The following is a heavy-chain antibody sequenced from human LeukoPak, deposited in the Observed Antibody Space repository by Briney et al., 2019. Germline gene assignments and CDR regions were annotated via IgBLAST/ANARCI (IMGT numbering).Heavy chain of an antibody. CDR3: ARAINDYSNYEVLTDNWFDP. CDR2: INHGGST. J-gene: IGHJ5*02. D-gene: IGHD4-11*01. V-gene: IGHV4-34*01. Sequence: KPSETLSLTCAVYGGSLSAYYWTWIRQPPGKGLEWIGEINHGGSTNYNPSLKSRVTISVDTSKNHFSLKLSSVTAADTAVYYCARAINDYSNYEVLTDNWFDPWGQGTLVTVSS. CDR1: GGSLSAYY.